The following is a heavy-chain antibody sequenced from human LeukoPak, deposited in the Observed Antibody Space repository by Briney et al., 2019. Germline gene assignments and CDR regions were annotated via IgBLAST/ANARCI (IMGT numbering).Heavy chain of an antibody. D-gene: IGHD1-14*01. CDR3: ATNIHGTQFDP. Sequence: ISGSGGSTYYADSVKGRFTISRDNSKNTLYLQMNSLRAEDTAVYYCATNIHGTQFDPWGQGTLVTVSS. CDR2: ISGSGGST. V-gene: IGHV3-23*01. J-gene: IGHJ5*02.